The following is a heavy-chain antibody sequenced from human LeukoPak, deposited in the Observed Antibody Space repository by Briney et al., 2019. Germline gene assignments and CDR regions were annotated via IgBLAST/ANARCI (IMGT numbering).Heavy chain of an antibody. Sequence: KPSETLSLTCTVSGGSISSSSYYWGWIRQPPGKGLEWIGSIYYSGSTYYNPSLKSRVTISVDTSKNQFSLKLSSVTAADTAVYYCARRRGIAVAYDYWGQGTLVTVSS. CDR2: IYYSGST. J-gene: IGHJ4*02. V-gene: IGHV4-39*01. D-gene: IGHD6-19*01. CDR1: GGSISSSSYY. CDR3: ARRRGIAVAYDY.